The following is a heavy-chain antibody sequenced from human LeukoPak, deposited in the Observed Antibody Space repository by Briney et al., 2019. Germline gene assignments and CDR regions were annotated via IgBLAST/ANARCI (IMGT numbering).Heavy chain of an antibody. V-gene: IGHV1-2*02. CDR1: GYTFTGYY. CDR3: ARRMVRGVILDY. Sequence: ASVKVSCKASGYTFTGYYMHWVRQAPGQGLEWMGWINPNSGGTNYAQKFQGRVTITRDTSISTAYMELSRLRSDDTAVYYCARRMVRGVILDYWGQGTLVTVSS. CDR2: INPNSGGT. D-gene: IGHD3-10*01. J-gene: IGHJ4*02.